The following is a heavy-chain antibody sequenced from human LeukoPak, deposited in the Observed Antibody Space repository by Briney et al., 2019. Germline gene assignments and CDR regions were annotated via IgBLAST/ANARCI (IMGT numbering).Heavy chain of an antibody. CDR2: IGEDGTEK. CDR1: GFTFSGAW. V-gene: IGHV3-7*01. D-gene: IGHD3-10*01. J-gene: IGHJ3*02. CDR3: VGSGRITMVRGVHDAFDI. Sequence: PGGSLRLSCTASGFTFSGAWMTWVRQAPGKGLEWVANIGEDGTEKNYVDSVKGRFTISRDNAKNSLFLQMSNLRDDDTAVYYCVGSGRITMVRGVHDAFDIWGQGTMVTVSS.